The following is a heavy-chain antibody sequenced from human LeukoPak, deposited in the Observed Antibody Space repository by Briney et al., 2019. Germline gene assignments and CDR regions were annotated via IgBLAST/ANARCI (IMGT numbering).Heavy chain of an antibody. D-gene: IGHD1-1*01. V-gene: IGHV5-51*01. J-gene: IGHJ6*03. Sequence: GESLKISCKGSGYSFTSYWIGWVRQMPGKGLEWMGIVYPGDSDTRYSPSFQGQVTNSVDKSISTAFLQWSSLKASDTAMYYCARHRNEGYYFYMDVWGKGTTVTVSS. CDR1: GYSFTSYW. CDR3: ARHRNEGYYFYMDV. CDR2: VYPGDSDT.